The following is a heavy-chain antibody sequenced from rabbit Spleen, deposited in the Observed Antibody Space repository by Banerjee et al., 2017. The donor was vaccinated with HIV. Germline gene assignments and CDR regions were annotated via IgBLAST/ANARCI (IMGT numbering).Heavy chain of an antibody. Sequence: QEQLEESGGGLVKPEGSLTLTCKASGVSFNDKDVMCWVRQAPGKGLEWIGCIYTGGSGGIYYASWARGRLTISKTSSTTVTLQMTSLTAADTATYFCGRSSNAGYAGYGYGSNLWGQGTLVTVS. D-gene: IGHD7-1*01. CDR1: GVSFNDKDV. J-gene: IGHJ4*01. CDR3: GRSSNAGYAGYGYGSNL. V-gene: IGHV1S45*01. CDR2: IYTGGSGGI.